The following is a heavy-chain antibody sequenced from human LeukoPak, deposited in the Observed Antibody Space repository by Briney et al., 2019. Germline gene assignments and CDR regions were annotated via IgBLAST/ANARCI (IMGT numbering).Heavy chain of an antibody. CDR1: GFTFSNYG. J-gene: IGHJ4*02. V-gene: IGHV3-33*06. CDR3: AKDLGLTGWRYLDD. CDR2: IWHDGSNK. Sequence: GGSLRLSCAASGFTFSNYGMHLVRQAPGKGLEWVAVIWHDGSNKYYADSVKGRFTISRDNSMNTVYLQMNSLGAEDTAVYYCAKDLGLTGWRYLDDWCQGALVTVSS. D-gene: IGHD2-8*02.